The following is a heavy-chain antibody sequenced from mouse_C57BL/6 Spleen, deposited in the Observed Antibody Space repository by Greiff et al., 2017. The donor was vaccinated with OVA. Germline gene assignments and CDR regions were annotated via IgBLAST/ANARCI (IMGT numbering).Heavy chain of an antibody. Sequence: QVQLQQPGAELVRPGTSVKLSCKASGYTFTSYWMHWVKQRPGQGLEWIGVIDPSDSYTNYNQKFKGKATLTVDTSSSTAYMQLSSLTSEDSAVYYCARLLPSYYYAMDYWGQGTSVTVSS. CDR3: ARLLPSYYYAMDY. D-gene: IGHD2-1*01. CDR2: IDPSDSYT. CDR1: GYTFTSYW. V-gene: IGHV1-59*01. J-gene: IGHJ4*01.